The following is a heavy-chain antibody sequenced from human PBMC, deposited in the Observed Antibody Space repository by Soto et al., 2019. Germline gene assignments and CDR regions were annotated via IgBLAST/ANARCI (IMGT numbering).Heavy chain of an antibody. V-gene: IGHV3-23*01. Sequence: EVQLLESGGGLVQPGGSLRLSCAASGFTFSSYAMSWVRQAPGKGLEWVSAISGSGGSTYYADSVKGRFTISRDNSKTTPYLQMNSLRAEDTAVYYCAKLSSSSWFNWFDPWGQGTLVTVSS. CDR2: ISGSGGST. CDR3: AKLSSSSWFNWFDP. CDR1: GFTFSSYA. D-gene: IGHD6-13*01. J-gene: IGHJ5*02.